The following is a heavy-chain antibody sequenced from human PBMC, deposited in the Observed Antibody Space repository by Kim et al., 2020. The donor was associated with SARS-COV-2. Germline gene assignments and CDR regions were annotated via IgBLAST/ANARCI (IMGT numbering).Heavy chain of an antibody. CDR2: INRIGST. J-gene: IGHJ6*02. CDR1: GGSFSAYY. D-gene: IGHD1-1*01. V-gene: IGHV4-34*01. Sequence: SETLSLTCAVYGGSFSAYYWSWMRQPPGKGLEWIGEINRIGSTNYNPSHKSRVAMSVDRSKNQFSLKITSVSVADTAVYYCARGRRDQLVRTALSHLMDVWGQGTTVTVSS. CDR3: ARGRRDQLVRTALSHLMDV.